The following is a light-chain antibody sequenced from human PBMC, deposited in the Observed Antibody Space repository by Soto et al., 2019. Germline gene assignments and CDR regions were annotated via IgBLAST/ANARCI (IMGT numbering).Light chain of an antibody. Sequence: EIVLTQSPGTLSLSPGERATLSCRASQSVSSSYLAWYQQKPGQAPRLLVYGASSRATGITDRFSGSGSGTDFTLTISRLEPEDVAVYSCQHYGSSPRKFGQGTKVEIK. CDR3: QHYGSSPRK. J-gene: IGKJ1*01. V-gene: IGKV3-20*01. CDR2: GAS. CDR1: QSVSSSY.